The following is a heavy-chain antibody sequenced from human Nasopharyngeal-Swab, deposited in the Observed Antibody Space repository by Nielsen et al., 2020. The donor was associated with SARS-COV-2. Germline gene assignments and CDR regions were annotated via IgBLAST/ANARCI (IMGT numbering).Heavy chain of an antibody. J-gene: IGHJ3*02. V-gene: IGHV4-39*01. CDR3: ARRPPGIGPRAFDI. D-gene: IGHD3-10*01. CDR2: IYYSGST. Sequence: SRQCPGKGREGIGSIYYSGSTYYNPSLKSRVTISVDTSKNQFSLKLSSVTAADTAVYYCARRPPGIGPRAFDIWGQGTRVTVSS.